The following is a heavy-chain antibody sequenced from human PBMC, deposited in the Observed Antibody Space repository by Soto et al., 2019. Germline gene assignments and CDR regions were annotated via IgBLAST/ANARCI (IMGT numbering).Heavy chain of an antibody. D-gene: IGHD1-26*01. V-gene: IGHV3-30-3*01. CDR1: GFTFSSYA. CDR2: ISYDGSNK. J-gene: IGHJ4*02. Sequence: GGSLRLSCAASGFTFSSYAMHWVRQAPGKGLEWVALISYDGSNKYYADSVKGRFTISRDNSKNTLYLQMNSLRAEDTAVYYCARDRACNYWGQGTLVTVSS. CDR3: ARDRACNY.